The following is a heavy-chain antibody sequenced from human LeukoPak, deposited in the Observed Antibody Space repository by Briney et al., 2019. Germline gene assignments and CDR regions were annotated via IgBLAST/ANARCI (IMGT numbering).Heavy chain of an antibody. Sequence: SETLSLTCTVSGGSISSYYWSWLRQPPGKGLEWIGYIYYTGSTNCNPSLKSRVTISVDTSKNQFSLELSSVTAADTAVYYCARDQWQQPFDYWGQGTLVTVSS. D-gene: IGHD6-13*01. CDR2: IYYTGST. J-gene: IGHJ4*02. V-gene: IGHV4-59*01. CDR3: ARDQWQQPFDY. CDR1: GGSISSYY.